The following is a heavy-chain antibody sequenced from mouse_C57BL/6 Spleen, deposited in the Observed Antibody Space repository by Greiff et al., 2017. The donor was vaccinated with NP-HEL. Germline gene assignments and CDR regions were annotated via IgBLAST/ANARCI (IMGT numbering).Heavy chain of an antibody. J-gene: IGHJ4*01. CDR1: GYTFTSYW. CDR2: IDPSDSYT. CDR3: ARDGYERGYAMDY. V-gene: IGHV1-69*01. Sequence: QVQLQQPGAELVMPGASVKLSCKASGYTFTSYWMHWVKQRPGQGLEWIGEIDPSDSYTNYNQKFKGKSTLTVDKSSSTAYMQLSSLTSEDSAVCLCARDGYERGYAMDYWGQGTSVTVSS. D-gene: IGHD2-2*01.